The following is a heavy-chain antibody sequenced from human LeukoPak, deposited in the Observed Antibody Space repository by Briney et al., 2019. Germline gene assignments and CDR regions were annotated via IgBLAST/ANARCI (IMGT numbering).Heavy chain of an antibody. CDR3: ATPLLGCDYDYHYFDY. D-gene: IGHD5-12*01. Sequence: TSETLSLTCTVSGGSISSSSYYWGWIRQPPGKGLEWIGSIYYSGSTYYNPSLKSRVTISVDTSKNQFSLKLSSVTAADTAVYYCATPLLGCDYDYHYFDYWGQGTLVTVSS. V-gene: IGHV4-39*01. CDR1: GGSISSSSYY. J-gene: IGHJ4*02. CDR2: IYYSGST.